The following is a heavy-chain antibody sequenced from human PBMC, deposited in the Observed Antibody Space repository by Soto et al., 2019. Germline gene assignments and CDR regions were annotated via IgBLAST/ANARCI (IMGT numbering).Heavy chain of an antibody. V-gene: IGHV3-33*01. J-gene: IGHJ6*02. D-gene: IGHD2-2*01. CDR1: GFTFSSYG. CDR2: IWYDGSNK. CDR3: ARDGPYRYCSSTSCYYYYYGMDV. Sequence: SLRLSCAASGFTFSSYGMHWVRQAPGKGLEWVAVIWYDGSNKYYADSVKGRFTISRDNSKNTLYLQMNSLRAEDTAVYYCARDGPYRYCSSTSCYYYYYGMDVWGQGTTVTVSS.